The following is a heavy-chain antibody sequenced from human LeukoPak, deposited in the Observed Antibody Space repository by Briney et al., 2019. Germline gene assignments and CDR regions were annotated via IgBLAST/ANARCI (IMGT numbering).Heavy chain of an antibody. CDR3: ARLRYYGMDV. CDR2: TSSSSSTI. V-gene: IGHV3-48*04. Sequence: GGSLRLSCAASAFTFSGYDMSWVRQAPGKGLEWVSYTSSSSSTIYYADSVKSRFTISRDNAKNSLYLQMNSLRAEDTAVYYCARLRYYGMDVWGQGTTVTVSS. J-gene: IGHJ6*02. CDR1: AFTFSGYD.